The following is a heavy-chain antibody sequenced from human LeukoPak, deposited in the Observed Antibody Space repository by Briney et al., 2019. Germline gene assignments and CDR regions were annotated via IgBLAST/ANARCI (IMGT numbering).Heavy chain of an antibody. Sequence: GGSLRLSCAASGFSFNNYWMHWVRHAPGKGLEWVSRIDNDGSTRYADSVKGRFTISRDNAENTLYLQMNSLRTDDTAVYYCVGSSGWPGCWGQGSLVTVSS. CDR2: IDNDGST. J-gene: IGHJ4*02. CDR3: VGSSGWPGC. V-gene: IGHV3-74*01. CDR1: GFSFNNYW. D-gene: IGHD6-19*01.